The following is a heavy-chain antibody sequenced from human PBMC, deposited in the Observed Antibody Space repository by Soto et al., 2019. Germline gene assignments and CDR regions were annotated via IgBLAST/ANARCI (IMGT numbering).Heavy chain of an antibody. Sequence: GGSLRLSCAASGFTFSSYGMHWVRQAPGKGLEWVAVILYDGNKKYYADSVKGRFTISRDNSKNTLYLQMDSLRAEDTAVYYCAKDEVLVEVVARDYYGMDVWGQGTTVTVSS. CDR3: AKDEVLVEVVARDYYGMDV. V-gene: IGHV3-30*18. J-gene: IGHJ6*02. CDR1: GFTFSSYG. CDR2: ILYDGNKK. D-gene: IGHD2-15*01.